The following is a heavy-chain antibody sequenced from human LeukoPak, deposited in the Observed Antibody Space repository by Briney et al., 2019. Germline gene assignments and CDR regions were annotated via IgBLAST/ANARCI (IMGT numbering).Heavy chain of an antibody. Sequence: GGSLRPSCTVSGFTVSSNSMSWVRQAPGQGLEWVSVIYRGGSTYYADSVRGRFTISRDNSKNTLYLQMNSLRAEDTAVYYCARANTVRGVRSFFDRNWFDPWGQGTLVTVSS. D-gene: IGHD3-10*01. CDR2: IYRGGST. CDR3: ARANTVRGVRSFFDRNWFDP. CDR1: GFTVSSNS. V-gene: IGHV3-53*01. J-gene: IGHJ5*02.